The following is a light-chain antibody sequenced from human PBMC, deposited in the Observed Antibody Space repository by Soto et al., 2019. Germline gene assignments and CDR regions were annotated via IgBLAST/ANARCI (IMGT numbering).Light chain of an antibody. J-gene: IGKJ1*01. Sequence: IQMKQHKSFVSASIGARVTITXXASQDIGVRLAWFQQKPGKAPKYLIQSASSLQSGVPSTFSGSGSGTDFTLTINSLHPEDFATYYCLQVYNFPRTFGQGTNVVIK. CDR2: SAS. V-gene: IGKV1-12*01. CDR1: QDIGVR. CDR3: LQVYNFPRT.